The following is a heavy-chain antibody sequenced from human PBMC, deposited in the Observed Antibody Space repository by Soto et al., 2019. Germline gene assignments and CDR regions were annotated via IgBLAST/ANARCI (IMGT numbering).Heavy chain of an antibody. D-gene: IGHD3-16*01. CDR3: ARRNWAFDY. V-gene: IGHV4-59*08. CDR2: IYHSGST. J-gene: IGHJ4*02. Sequence: PSETLSLTCSVSGGSISSFYWSWIRQPPGKGLEWIGQIYHSGSTNYNPSLKSRVAMSVDLSKNHFSLRLNSMTAADTALYFCARRNWAFDYWGQGLLVTVSS. CDR1: GGSISSFY.